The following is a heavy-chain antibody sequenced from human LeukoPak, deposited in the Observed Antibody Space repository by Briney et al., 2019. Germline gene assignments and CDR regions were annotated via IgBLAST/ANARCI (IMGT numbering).Heavy chain of an antibody. CDR1: GYTFTGYN. CDR3: ARAIDYYGSGSYYNPLDY. J-gene: IGHJ4*02. V-gene: IGHV1-2*02. CDR2: INPNSGGT. Sequence: AAVKVSCKASGYTFTGYNMHWVREALGQGVEWMGWINPNSGGTNYAQKFQGRVTMTRDTSISTAYMELSRLRSDDTAVYYCARAIDYYGSGSYYNPLDYWGQGTLVTVSS. D-gene: IGHD3-10*01.